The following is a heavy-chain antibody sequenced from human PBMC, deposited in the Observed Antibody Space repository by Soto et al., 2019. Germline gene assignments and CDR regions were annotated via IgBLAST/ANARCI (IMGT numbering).Heavy chain of an antibody. CDR1: GGSISSGGYY. J-gene: IGHJ6*02. Sequence: PSETLSLTCTVSGGSISSGGYYWSWIRQHPGKGLEWIGYIYYSGSTYYNPSLKSRVTISVDTSKNQFSLKLSSVTAADTAVYYCATDQNILVGPAANKKKYYYYGMDVWGQGTTVTVSS. D-gene: IGHD2-2*01. CDR3: ATDQNILVGPAANKKKYYYYGMDV. V-gene: IGHV4-31*03. CDR2: IYYSGST.